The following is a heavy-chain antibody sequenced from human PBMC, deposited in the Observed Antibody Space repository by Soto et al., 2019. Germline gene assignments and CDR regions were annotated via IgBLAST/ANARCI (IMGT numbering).Heavy chain of an antibody. V-gene: IGHV3-7*01. CDR3: ARDKGYLDY. Sequence: EVQLVESGGGLVQPGGSLRLSCAASRFTFSSYWMSWVRQAPGKGLEWVANINQDGSEKFYVDSVKGRFTISRDNAKNSLYLQMNCLRAEDTAVYYCARDKGYLDYWGQGTLVTVSS. J-gene: IGHJ4*02. D-gene: IGHD2-2*01. CDR1: RFTFSSYW. CDR2: INQDGSEK.